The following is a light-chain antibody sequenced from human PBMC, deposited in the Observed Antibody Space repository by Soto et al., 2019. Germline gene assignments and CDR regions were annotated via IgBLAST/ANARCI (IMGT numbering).Light chain of an antibody. Sequence: QSVLTQPPSASGTPGQRVTISCSGSSSNIGSNTVNWYQQLPGTAPKLLIYSNNQRPSGVPDRFSGSKSGTSASLAISGPQSEDEADYYCAAWDDSLNGWVFGGGTKLPAL. CDR2: SNN. CDR3: AAWDDSLNGWV. CDR1: SSNIGSNT. J-gene: IGLJ3*02. V-gene: IGLV1-44*01.